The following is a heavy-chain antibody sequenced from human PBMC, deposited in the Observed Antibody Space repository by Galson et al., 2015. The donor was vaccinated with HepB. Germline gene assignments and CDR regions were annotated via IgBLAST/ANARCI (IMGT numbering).Heavy chain of an antibody. V-gene: IGHV4-34*01. J-gene: IGHJ4*02. CDR2: INHSGST. Sequence: SETLSLTCAVYGGSFSGYYWSWIRQPPGKGLEWIGEINHSGSTNYNPSLKSRVTISVDTSKNQFSLKLSSVTAADTAVYYCARGPADTAMVDFDYWGQGTLVTVSS. CDR3: ARGPADTAMVDFDY. CDR1: GGSFSGYY. D-gene: IGHD5-18*01.